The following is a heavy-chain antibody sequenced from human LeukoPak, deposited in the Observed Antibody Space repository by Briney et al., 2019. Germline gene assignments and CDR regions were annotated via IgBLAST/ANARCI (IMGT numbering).Heavy chain of an antibody. J-gene: IGHJ5*02. V-gene: IGHV4-39*01. CDR1: GGSISSSSYY. CDR2: IYYSGST. CDR3: ARGGQYCGGDCYQFDP. D-gene: IGHD2-21*02. Sequence: SETLSLACTVPGGSISSSSYYWGWIRQPPGKGLEWIGSIYYSGSTYYNPSLKSRVTISVDTSKNQFSLKLSSVTAADTAVYYCARGGQYCGGDCYQFDPWGQGTLVTVSS.